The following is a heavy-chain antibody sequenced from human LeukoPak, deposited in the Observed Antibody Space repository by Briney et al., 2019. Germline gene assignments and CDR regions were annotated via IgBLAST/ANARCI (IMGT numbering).Heavy chain of an antibody. CDR1: GGSISSSSYY. CDR2: IYYSGST. D-gene: IGHD6-13*01. V-gene: IGHV4-39*01. Sequence: SETLSLTCTVSGGSISSSSYYWGWIRQPPGKGLEWIGSIYYSGSTYYNPSLKSRVTISVDTSKNQFSLKLSSVTAADTAVYYCARRGIAAAGGHDAFDIWGQGTMVTVSS. J-gene: IGHJ3*02. CDR3: ARRGIAAAGGHDAFDI.